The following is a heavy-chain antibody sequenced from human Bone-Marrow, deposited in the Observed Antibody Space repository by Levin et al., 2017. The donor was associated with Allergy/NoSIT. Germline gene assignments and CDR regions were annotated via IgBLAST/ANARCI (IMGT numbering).Heavy chain of an antibody. CDR1: GGSISSSSYY. Sequence: SETLSLTCTVSGGSISSSSYYWGWIRQPPGKGLEWIGSIYYSGSTYYNPSLKSRVTISVDTSKNQFSLKLSSVTAADTAVYYCARHGGGSCYSIFDYWGQGTLVTVSS. CDR3: ARHGGGSCYSIFDY. D-gene: IGHD2-15*01. V-gene: IGHV4-39*01. J-gene: IGHJ4*02. CDR2: IYYSGST.